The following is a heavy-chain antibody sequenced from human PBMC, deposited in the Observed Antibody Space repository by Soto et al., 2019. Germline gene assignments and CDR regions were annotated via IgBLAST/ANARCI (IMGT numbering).Heavy chain of an antibody. CDR3: ARDNGYSYGYTLDH. CDR1: GGSISSYY. D-gene: IGHD5-18*01. Sequence: ASETLSLTCTVSGGSISSYYWSRIRQPPGKGLEWIGYIYYSGSTNYNPSLKSRVTISVDTSKNQFSLKLSSVTAADTAVYYCARDNGYSYGYTLDHWGQGTLVTVSS. CDR2: IYYSGST. J-gene: IGHJ4*02. V-gene: IGHV4-59*01.